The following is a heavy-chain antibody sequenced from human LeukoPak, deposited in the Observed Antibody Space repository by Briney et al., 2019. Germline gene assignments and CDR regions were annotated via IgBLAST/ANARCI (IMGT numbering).Heavy chain of an antibody. Sequence: PSETLSLTCAVSGGSISSGGYSWSWIRQPPGKGLEWIGYIYHSGSTYYNPSLKSRVTISVDTSKNQFSLKLSSVTAADTAVYYCARVPIAAAGKLDYWGQGTLVTVSS. CDR1: GGSISSGGYS. V-gene: IGHV4-30-2*01. CDR2: IYHSGST. D-gene: IGHD6-13*01. CDR3: ARVPIAAAGKLDY. J-gene: IGHJ4*02.